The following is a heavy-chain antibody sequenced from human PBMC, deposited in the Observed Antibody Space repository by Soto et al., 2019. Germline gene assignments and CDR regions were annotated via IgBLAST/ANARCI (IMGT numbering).Heavy chain of an antibody. Sequence: EVQLVESGGGLAQPGGSLRLSCAASAFTLSSYSMNWVRQAPGKGLEWVSYINSGSTTIYYADSVKGRFTISRDNAKNSLYLQMNSLRDEDTAVYYCARDNPRSSGWDVWGQGTTVTVSS. CDR1: AFTLSSYS. CDR2: INSGSTTI. V-gene: IGHV3-48*02. J-gene: IGHJ6*02. CDR3: ARDNPRSSGWDV.